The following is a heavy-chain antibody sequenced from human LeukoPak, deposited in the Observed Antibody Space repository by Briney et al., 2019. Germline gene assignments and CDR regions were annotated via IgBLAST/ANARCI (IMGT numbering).Heavy chain of an antibody. D-gene: IGHD3-10*01. Sequence: GGSLRLSCAASGLTFSNYWMTWVRQAPGKGLEWVANIDQDGSDMYSVDSVKGRFSISRDNAKKAMYLQMNSLRADDTAVYYCARAYYYGSGDYYSWAYFDFWGLGTLVTVSS. J-gene: IGHJ4*02. CDR2: IDQDGSDM. CDR1: GLTFSNYW. CDR3: ARAYYYGSGDYYSWAYFDF. V-gene: IGHV3-7*04.